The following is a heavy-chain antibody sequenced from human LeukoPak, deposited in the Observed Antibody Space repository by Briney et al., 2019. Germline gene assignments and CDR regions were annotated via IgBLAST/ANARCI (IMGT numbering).Heavy chain of an antibody. CDR3: ARDPPLRSSAYYYHYMDV. CDR2: ISASSLYI. V-gene: IGHV3-21*01. CDR1: GFSFTSYS. Sequence: GGSLRLSCVASGFSFTSYSMNWVRQTPGKGLEWVSSISASSLYIHYADSMKGRVTISRDNAKNSLYLQMNSLTAEDTAVYYCARDPPLRSSAYYYHYMDVWGIGTAVTVSS. D-gene: IGHD2-15*01. J-gene: IGHJ6*03.